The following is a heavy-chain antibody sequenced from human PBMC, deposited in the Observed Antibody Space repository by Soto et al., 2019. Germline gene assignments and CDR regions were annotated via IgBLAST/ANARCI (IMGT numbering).Heavy chain of an antibody. Sequence: QVQLQQWGAGLLKPSETLSLTCAVYGGSFSGYYWSWIRQPPGKGLEWIGEINHNGSTNYDPSLNSRLIISVDTSKNQFSLKLSSVTAADTAVYYCARVADNYYDSSGYYLVYWGQGTLVTVSS. CDR2: INHNGST. D-gene: IGHD3-22*01. J-gene: IGHJ4*02. CDR3: ARVADNYYDSSGYYLVY. CDR1: GGSFSGYY. V-gene: IGHV4-34*01.